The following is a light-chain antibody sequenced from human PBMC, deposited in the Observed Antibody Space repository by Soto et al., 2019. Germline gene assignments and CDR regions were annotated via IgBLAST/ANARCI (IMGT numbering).Light chain of an antibody. CDR3: QQYNSYSSGT. Sequence: DIQMTQSPSTLSASVGDRVTITCRASQSISSWLAWYQQKPGKAPKLLIYDASSLESGVPSRFSRSGSGTEFTLTISSLQPDDFATYYCQQYNSYSSGTFGQGTKVEIK. CDR1: QSISSW. CDR2: DAS. V-gene: IGKV1-5*01. J-gene: IGKJ1*01.